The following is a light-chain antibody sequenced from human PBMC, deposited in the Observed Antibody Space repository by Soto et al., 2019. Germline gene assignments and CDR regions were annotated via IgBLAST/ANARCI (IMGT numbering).Light chain of an antibody. J-gene: IGLJ3*02. CDR3: GTWDSSLSGVV. CDR1: SSNIGNNY. Sequence: QSVLTQPPSVSAAPGQKVTISCSGSSSNIGNNYVSWYQQVPGTAPKLLIYDNSNRPSGIPDRFSGSKSGTSATLDITGLQTGDEADYYCGTWDSSLSGVVFGGGTKLTV. V-gene: IGLV1-51*01. CDR2: DNS.